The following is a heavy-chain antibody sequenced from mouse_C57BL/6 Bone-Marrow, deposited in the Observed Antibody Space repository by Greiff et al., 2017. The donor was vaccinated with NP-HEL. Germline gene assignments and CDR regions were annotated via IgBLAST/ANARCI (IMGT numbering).Heavy chain of an antibody. D-gene: IGHD1-1*01. CDR3: ARDAPVYYYGSSSWYFDV. V-gene: IGHV7-1*01. Sequence: EVKLMESGGGLVQSGRSLRLSCATSGFTFSDFYMEWVRQAPGKGLEWIAASRNKANDYTTEYSASVKGRFIVSRETSQSILYLQMNALRADDTAIYYCARDAPVYYYGSSSWYFDVWGTGTTVTVSS. J-gene: IGHJ1*03. CDR2: SRNKANDYTT. CDR1: GFTFSDFY.